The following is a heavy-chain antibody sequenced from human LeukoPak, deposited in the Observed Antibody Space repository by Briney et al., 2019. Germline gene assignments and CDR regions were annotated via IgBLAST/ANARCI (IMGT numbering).Heavy chain of an antibody. CDR1: SDSISSGGYS. D-gene: IGHD3-22*01. V-gene: IGHV4-30-2*01. CDR3: ARGRYYYDSGGYYIPSYFDY. J-gene: IGHJ4*02. Sequence: SETLSLTCTVSSDSISSGGYSWNWIRQPPGKGLERIGYIYHTGNTYYNPSLKSRVTISVDRSKNQFSLKLSSVTAADTAVYYCARGRYYYDSGGYYIPSYFDYWGQGTLVTVSS. CDR2: IYHTGNT.